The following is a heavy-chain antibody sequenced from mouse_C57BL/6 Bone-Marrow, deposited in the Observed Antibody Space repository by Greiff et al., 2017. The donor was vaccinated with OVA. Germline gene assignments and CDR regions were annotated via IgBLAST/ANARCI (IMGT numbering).Heavy chain of an antibody. CDR2: IWGVGST. CDR3: ARNYIFYAMDY. V-gene: IGHV2-6*01. D-gene: IGHD2-1*01. CDR1: GFSLTSYG. Sequence: VKVVESGPGLVAPSQSLSITCTVSGFSLTSYGVDWVRQSPGKGLEWLGVIWGVGSTNYNSALKSRLSISKDNSKSQVFLKMNSLRTDDTAMYYCARNYIFYAMDYWGQGTSVTVSS. J-gene: IGHJ4*01.